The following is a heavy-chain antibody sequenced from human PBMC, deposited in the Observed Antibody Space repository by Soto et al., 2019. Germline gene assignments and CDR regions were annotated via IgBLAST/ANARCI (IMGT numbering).Heavy chain of an antibody. CDR2: ISWNSGSI. CDR3: AKDMGRGSIADSHLGHSYYYGMDV. D-gene: IGHD6-6*01. Sequence: GGSLRLSCAASGFTFDDYAMHWVRQAPGKGLEWVSGISWNSGSIGYADSVKGRFTISRDNAKNSLYLQMNSLRAEDTALYYCAKDMGRGSIADSHLGHSYYYGMDVWGQGTTVTVSS. J-gene: IGHJ6*02. V-gene: IGHV3-9*01. CDR1: GFTFDDYA.